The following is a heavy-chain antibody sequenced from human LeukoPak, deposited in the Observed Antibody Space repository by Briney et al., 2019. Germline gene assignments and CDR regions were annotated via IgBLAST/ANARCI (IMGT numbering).Heavy chain of an antibody. V-gene: IGHV4-34*01. CDR2: INHSGST. D-gene: IGHD2-2*01. J-gene: IGHJ5*02. CDR1: GFTFSSYS. Sequence: GSLRLSCAASGFTFSSYSMNWVRQAPGKGLEWIGEINHSGSTNYNPSLKSRVTISVDTSKNQFSLKLSSVTAADTAVYYCARQVVPAAMRYWFDPWGQGTLVTVSS. CDR3: ARQVVPAAMRYWFDP.